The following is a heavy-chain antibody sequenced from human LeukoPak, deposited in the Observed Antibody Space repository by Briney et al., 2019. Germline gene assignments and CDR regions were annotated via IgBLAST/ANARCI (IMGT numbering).Heavy chain of an antibody. CDR3: ARLVSSGWYLHRPRFDY. CDR1: GGSISSGGYY. J-gene: IGHJ4*02. CDR2: IYYSGST. V-gene: IGHV4-31*03. D-gene: IGHD6-19*01. Sequence: SETLSLTCTVSGGSISSGGYYWSWIRQHPGKGLEWIGYIYYSGSTYYNPSLKSRVTISVDTSKNQFSLKLSSVTAADTAVYYCARLVSSGWYLHRPRFDYWGQGTLVTVSS.